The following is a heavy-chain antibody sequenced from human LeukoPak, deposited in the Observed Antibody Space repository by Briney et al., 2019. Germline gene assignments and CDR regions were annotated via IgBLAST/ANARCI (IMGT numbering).Heavy chain of an antibody. J-gene: IGHJ4*02. CDR1: DFTFSSYA. CDR3: AKGGSWYRPTFFDF. V-gene: IGHV3-23*01. Sequence: GGSLRLSCAASDFTFSSYAMTWVRQAPGKGLEWVSAISGSGGNLYYADSVKGRFTISRDNSKNRLYLQMNSLRVEDTAEYYCAKGGSWYRPTFFDFWGQGTLVTVSS. CDR2: ISGSGGNL. D-gene: IGHD6-13*01.